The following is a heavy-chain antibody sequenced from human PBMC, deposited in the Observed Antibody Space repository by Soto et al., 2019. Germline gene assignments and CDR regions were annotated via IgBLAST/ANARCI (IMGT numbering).Heavy chain of an antibody. CDR1: GFTFSSYG. V-gene: IGHV3-33*01. CDR2: IWYDGSNK. D-gene: IGHD3-3*01. CDR3: AREVLEFFGVDTIFKAGWFDP. J-gene: IGHJ5*02. Sequence: QVQLVESGGGVVQPGRSLRLSCAASGFTFSSYGMHWVRQAPGKGLEWVAVIWYDGSNKYYADSVKGRFTISRDNSKNTLYLQMNSLRAEDTAVYYCAREVLEFFGVDTIFKAGWFDPWGQGTLVTVSS.